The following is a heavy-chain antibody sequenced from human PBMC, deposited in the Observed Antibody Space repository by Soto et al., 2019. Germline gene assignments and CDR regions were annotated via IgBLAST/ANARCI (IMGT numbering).Heavy chain of an antibody. V-gene: IGHV3-23*01. J-gene: IGHJ4*02. CDR1: GFTFSSYA. D-gene: IGHD6-6*01. Sequence: HPGGSLRLSCAASGFTFSSYAMSWVRQAPGKGLEWVSAISGSGGSTYYADSVKGRFTISRDNSKNTLYLQMNSLRAEDTAVYYCAKVSEYGIAARWNDYWGRGILVTVSS. CDR3: AKVSEYGIAARWNDY. CDR2: ISGSGGST.